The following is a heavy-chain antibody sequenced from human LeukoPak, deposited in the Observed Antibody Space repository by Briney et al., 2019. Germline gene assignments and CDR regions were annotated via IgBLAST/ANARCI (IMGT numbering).Heavy chain of an antibody. CDR1: RFTFKDYW. V-gene: IGHV3-74*01. J-gene: IGHJ4*02. Sequence: GGSLRLSCVASRFTFKDYWMHWVRQAPGRGLMWVSRVNSDGTTRNYADSVKGRFTISRDNAKSTVYLQMDSLRAEDTAVYYCARDLRSADYWGRGILVTVSS. CDR2: VNSDGTTR. CDR3: ARDLRSADY.